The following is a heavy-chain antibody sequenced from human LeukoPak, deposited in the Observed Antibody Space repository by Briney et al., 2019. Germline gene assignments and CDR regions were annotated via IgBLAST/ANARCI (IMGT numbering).Heavy chain of an antibody. V-gene: IGHV3-11*01. J-gene: IGHJ5*02. Sequence: GGSLRLSCAASGFTFSDYYMSWIRQAPGKGLEWVSYISSSGSTIYCADSVKGRFTISRDNAKNSLYLQMNSLRAEDTAVYYCARARQQLALTTNWFDPWGQGTLVTVSS. CDR1: GFTFSDYY. CDR2: ISSSGSTI. D-gene: IGHD6-13*01. CDR3: ARARQQLALTTNWFDP.